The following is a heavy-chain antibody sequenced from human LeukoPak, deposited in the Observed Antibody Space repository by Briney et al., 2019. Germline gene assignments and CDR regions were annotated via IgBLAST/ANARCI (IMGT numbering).Heavy chain of an antibody. CDR1: GFTFSNAW. D-gene: IGHD6-19*01. V-gene: IGHV3-66*01. Sequence: GGSLRLSCAASGFTFSNAWMSWVRQAPGKGLEWVSVIYSGGSTYYADSVKGRFTISRDNSKNTLYLQMNSLRAEDTAVYYCARDLKVAVAGPTGGYFDYWGQGTLVTVSS. CDR2: IYSGGST. CDR3: ARDLKVAVAGPTGGYFDY. J-gene: IGHJ4*02.